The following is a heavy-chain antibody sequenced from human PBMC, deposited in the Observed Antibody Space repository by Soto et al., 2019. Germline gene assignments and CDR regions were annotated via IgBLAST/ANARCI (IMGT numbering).Heavy chain of an antibody. D-gene: IGHD5-12*01. CDR1: SYTFTSYG. CDR2: ISAYNGNT. CDR3: ARRDGYDGTTDY. Sequence: WASVKVSFKASSYTFTSYGISWVRQAPGQGLEWMGWISAYNGNTNYAQKLQGRVTMTTDTSTSTAYMELRSLRSDDTAVYYCARRDGYDGTTDYWGQGTLVTVSS. J-gene: IGHJ4*02. V-gene: IGHV1-18*04.